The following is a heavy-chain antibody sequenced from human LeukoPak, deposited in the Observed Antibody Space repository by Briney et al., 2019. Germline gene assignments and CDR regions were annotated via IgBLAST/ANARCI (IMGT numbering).Heavy chain of an antibody. CDR1: GFTISSYG. Sequence: GGSLRLSCAASGFTISSYGMNGVRQAPGKGLEWVAVIWYDGSNKYYADSVKGRFTVSRDNSKNTLYLQMNSLRAEDTAVYYCARDVLPGSSWYYCGYCGQGTLVTVSS. J-gene: IGHJ4*02. V-gene: IGHV3-33*01. CDR3: ARDVLPGSSWYYCGY. CDR2: IWYDGSNK. D-gene: IGHD6-13*01.